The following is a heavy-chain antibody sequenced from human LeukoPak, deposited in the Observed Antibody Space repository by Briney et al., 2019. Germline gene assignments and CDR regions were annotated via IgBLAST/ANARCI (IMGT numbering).Heavy chain of an antibody. D-gene: IGHD4-17*01. CDR2: ISAYNGNT. CDR1: GGTFSSYA. V-gene: IGHV1-18*01. J-gene: IGHJ4*02. Sequence: ASVKVSCKASGGTFSSYAISWVRQAPGQGLEWMGWISAYNGNTNYAQKLQGRVTMTTDTSTSTAYMELRSLRSDDTAVYYCAREGHSATVDYWGQGTLVTVSS. CDR3: AREGHSATVDY.